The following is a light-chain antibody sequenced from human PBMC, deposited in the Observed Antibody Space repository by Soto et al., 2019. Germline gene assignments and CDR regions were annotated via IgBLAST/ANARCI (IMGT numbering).Light chain of an antibody. Sequence: VLTQSPAPLSVSPGERATLSXRVSPSGIMNLSWYQQKPGXAPRLIXXXAYXRATDRPARFSGSRSGTAFTVTISSLKMKDFAFALCQHYDNWRPEATFGQGTKVDIK. CDR2: XAY. J-gene: IGKJ1*01. V-gene: IGKV3-15*01. CDR1: PSGIMN. CDR3: QHYDNWRPEAT.